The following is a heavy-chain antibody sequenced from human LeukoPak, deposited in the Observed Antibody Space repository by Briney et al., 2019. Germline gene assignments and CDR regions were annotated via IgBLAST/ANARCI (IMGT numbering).Heavy chain of an antibody. CDR1: GFTFSSYA. CDR3: ARVKSGWYGNGMDV. CDR2: ISYDGSNK. V-gene: IGHV3-30-3*01. J-gene: IGHJ6*02. D-gene: IGHD6-19*01. Sequence: GGSLRLSCATSGFTFSSYAMHWVRQAPGKGLEWVAVISYDGSNKYYADSVKGRFTISRDNAKNSLYLQMNSLRAEDTAVYYCARVKSGWYGNGMDVWGQGTTVTVSS.